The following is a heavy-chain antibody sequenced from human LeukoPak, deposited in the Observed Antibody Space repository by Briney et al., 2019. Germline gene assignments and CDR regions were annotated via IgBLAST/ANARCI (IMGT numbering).Heavy chain of an antibody. Sequence: GASVKVSCKASGYTFTGYYMHWVRQAPGQGLEWMGWINPNSGSTNYAQKFQGRVTMTRDTSISTAYMELSRLRSDDTAMYYCARNIWFGESSDGFDIWGQGTMVTVSS. CDR3: ARNIWFGESSDGFDI. CDR2: INPNSGST. J-gene: IGHJ3*02. V-gene: IGHV1-2*02. D-gene: IGHD3-10*01. CDR1: GYTFTGYY.